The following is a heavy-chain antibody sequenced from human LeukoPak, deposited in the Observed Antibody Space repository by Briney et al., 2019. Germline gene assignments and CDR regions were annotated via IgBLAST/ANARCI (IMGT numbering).Heavy chain of an antibody. CDR3: ARLRFYYDSSGYNYFDY. D-gene: IGHD3-22*01. Sequence: SDTLSLTCSVSRGSISRTSYSWGWIRQPPGKGLEWIGNIYYTGTACHNPSLKSRVTISLDTSKSHFSLNLSSVTAADTAIYYCARLRFYYDSSGYNYFDYWGPGTLITVSS. CDR1: RGSISRTSYS. J-gene: IGHJ4*02. CDR2: IYYTGTA. V-gene: IGHV4-39*07.